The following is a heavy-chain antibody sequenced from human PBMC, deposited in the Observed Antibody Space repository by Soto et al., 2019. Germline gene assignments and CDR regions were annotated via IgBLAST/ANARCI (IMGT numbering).Heavy chain of an antibody. D-gene: IGHD2-2*01. V-gene: IGHV3-23*01. CDR2: ISGSGGTT. CDR1: GFTFSSYA. CDR3: AKYCSSTSCLVVYGMDV. Sequence: EVQLLEPGGGLVQPGGSPRLSCAASGFTFSSYAMSWVRQAPGKGLEWVSAISGSGGTTYYTDSVKGRFTISRDNSKNTLYLQMNSLRVEDTAVYYCAKYCSSTSCLVVYGMDVWGQGTTVTVSS. J-gene: IGHJ6*02.